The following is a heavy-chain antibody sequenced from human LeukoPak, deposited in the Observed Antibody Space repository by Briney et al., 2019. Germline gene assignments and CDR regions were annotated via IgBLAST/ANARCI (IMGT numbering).Heavy chain of an antibody. V-gene: IGHV1-69*04. CDR2: IIPILGIP. J-gene: IGHJ4*02. CDR3: ARGGLAAAGHFDY. CDR1: GGTFNSYA. Sequence: SVKVPCKASGGTFNSYAITWVRQAPGQGLEWMGRIIPILGIPIYAQKFQGRVTITADTSTSTAYMELSSLRSEDTAVYYCARGGLAAAGHFDYWGQGTLVTVSS. D-gene: IGHD6-13*01.